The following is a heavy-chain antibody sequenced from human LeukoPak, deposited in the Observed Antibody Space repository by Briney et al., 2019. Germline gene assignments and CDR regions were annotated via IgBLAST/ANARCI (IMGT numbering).Heavy chain of an antibody. Sequence: PGGSLRLSCAASGFTFDDYAMHWVRQAPGKGLEWVSGISWNSGSIGYADSVKGRFTISRDNAKNSLYLQMNSLRAEDMALYYCAKDLGRYSRNNAFDIWGQGTMVTVSS. J-gene: IGHJ3*02. D-gene: IGHD6-13*01. CDR3: AKDLGRYSRNNAFDI. V-gene: IGHV3-9*03. CDR2: ISWNSGSI. CDR1: GFTFDDYA.